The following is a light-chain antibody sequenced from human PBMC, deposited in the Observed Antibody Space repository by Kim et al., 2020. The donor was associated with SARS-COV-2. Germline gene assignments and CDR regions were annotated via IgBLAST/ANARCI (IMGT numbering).Light chain of an antibody. CDR1: SLRSYY. Sequence: SSELTQDPAVSVALGQTVKITCQGDSLRSYYASWYQQKPGQAPILVIYGRNNRPSGIPDRFSGSSSVNTASLTITGAQAEDEADYYCNSGDSTGKRWVFGTGTKVTVL. J-gene: IGLJ1*01. V-gene: IGLV3-19*01. CDR3: NSGDSTGKRWV. CDR2: GRN.